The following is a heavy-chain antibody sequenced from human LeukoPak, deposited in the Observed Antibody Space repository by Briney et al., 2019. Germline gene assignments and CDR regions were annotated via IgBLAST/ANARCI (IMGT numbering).Heavy chain of an antibody. CDR3: ARGYYYDFWSGFPIYYYYYYMDV. Sequence: PSETLSLTCAVYGGSFSGYYWSWIRQPPGKGLEWIGEINHSGSTNYNPSLKCRVTISVDTSKNQFSLKLSSVTAADTAVYYCARGYYYDFWSGFPIYYYYYYMDVWGKGTTVTVSS. CDR1: GGSFSGYY. J-gene: IGHJ6*03. CDR2: INHSGST. V-gene: IGHV4-34*01. D-gene: IGHD3-3*01.